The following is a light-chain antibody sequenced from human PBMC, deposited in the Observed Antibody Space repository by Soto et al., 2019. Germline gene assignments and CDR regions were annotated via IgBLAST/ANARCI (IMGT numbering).Light chain of an antibody. J-gene: IGKJ2*01. CDR1: QSVSSY. CDR2: DAS. CDR3: QQRSNWPPYT. Sequence: EIVLTQSPATLSLSPGERATLSCRASQSVSSYLAWYQQKGGQAPRLLIYDASNRATGIPARFSGSGSGTDFTLTITSLEPEDFAVYYCQQRSNWPPYTFGQGTKLEIK. V-gene: IGKV3-11*01.